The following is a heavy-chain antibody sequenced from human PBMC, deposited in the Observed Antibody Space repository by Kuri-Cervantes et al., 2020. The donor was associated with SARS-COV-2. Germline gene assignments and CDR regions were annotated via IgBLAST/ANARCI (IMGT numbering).Heavy chain of an antibody. Sequence: SQTLSLTCAVYGGSFSGYYWNWIRQPPGKGLEWIGEVNHSGSTNYSPSLKSRVTISVDTSSKQFSLHLGSVTAADTAVYYCARAYGFLRYIYYMGIWGRGTTVTVSS. V-gene: IGHV4-34*01. CDR2: VNHSGST. D-gene: IGHD4-17*01. CDR1: GGSFSGYY. J-gene: IGHJ6*03. CDR3: ARAYGFLRYIYYMGI.